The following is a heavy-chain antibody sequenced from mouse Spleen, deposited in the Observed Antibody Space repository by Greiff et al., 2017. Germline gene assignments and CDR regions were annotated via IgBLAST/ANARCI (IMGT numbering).Heavy chain of an antibody. J-gene: IGHJ4*01. CDR1: GYTFTSYW. V-gene: IGHV1-69*01. CDR3: AREGISTAVYAMDY. D-gene: IGHD1-2*01. CDR2: IDPSDSYT. Sequence: VQLQQSGAELVLPGASVKLSCKASGYTFTSYWMHWVKQRPGQGLEWIGEIDPSDSYTNYNQKFKGKATLTVDKSSSAAYMQLSSLTSEDSAVYYCAREGISTAVYAMDYWGQGTSVTVSS.